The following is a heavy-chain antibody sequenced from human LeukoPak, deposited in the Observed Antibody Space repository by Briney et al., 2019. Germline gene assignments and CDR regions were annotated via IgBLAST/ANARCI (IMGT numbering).Heavy chain of an antibody. Sequence: ASVKVSCKASGFSFTSYYMHWVRQAPGQGLEWMGLINPSGSSTSYTQKFQGRVTMTRDMSTSTVNLELNSLRSEDTAVYYCASAITIYGVVDYWGQGNLVTVSS. CDR3: ASAITIYGVVDY. CDR2: INPSGSST. J-gene: IGHJ4*02. CDR1: GFSFTSYY. V-gene: IGHV1-46*01. D-gene: IGHD3-3*01.